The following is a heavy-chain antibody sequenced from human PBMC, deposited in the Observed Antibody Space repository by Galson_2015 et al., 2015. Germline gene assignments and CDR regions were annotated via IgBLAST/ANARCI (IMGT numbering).Heavy chain of an antibody. CDR3: ARDWGYCSGGSCYSDDAFDI. J-gene: IGHJ3*02. CDR1: GFTFSSYD. D-gene: IGHD2-15*01. V-gene: IGHV3-33*01. Sequence: SLRLSCAASGFTFSSYDMHWVRQAPGKGLEWVAVIWYDGSNKYYADSVKGRFTISRDNSKNTLYLQMNSLRAEDTAVYYCARDWGYCSGGSCYSDDAFDIWGQGTMVTVSS. CDR2: IWYDGSNK.